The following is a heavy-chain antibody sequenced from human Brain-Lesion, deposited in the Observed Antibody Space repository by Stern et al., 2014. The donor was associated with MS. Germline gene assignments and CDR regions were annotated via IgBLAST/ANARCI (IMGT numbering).Heavy chain of an antibody. CDR3: ARGRVVPGFQYYATDV. CDR2: IFNSGST. CDR1: GGSISSGGYY. Sequence: QLQLQESGPGLVKPSQTLSLSCTVSGGSISSGGYYWSWIRQPAGKGLEWIGRIFNSGSTSYTPPLKGRVPISIDTPKTQFSLRLNPMTAADTAVYYCARGRVVPGFQYYATDVWGQGTTVIVSS. D-gene: IGHD2-2*01. V-gene: IGHV4-61*02. J-gene: IGHJ6*02.